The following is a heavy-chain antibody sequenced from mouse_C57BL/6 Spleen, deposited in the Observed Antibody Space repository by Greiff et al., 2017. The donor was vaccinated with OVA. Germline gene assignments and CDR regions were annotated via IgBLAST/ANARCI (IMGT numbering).Heavy chain of an antibody. CDR3: ADSSGDPFDY. J-gene: IGHJ2*01. CDR1: GYAFSSSW. CDR2: IYPGDGDT. D-gene: IGHD3-2*02. V-gene: IGHV1-82*01. Sequence: QVQLQQSGPELVKPGASVKISCKASGYAFSSSWMNWVKQRPGKGLEWIGRIYPGDGDTNYNGKFKGKATLTADKSSSTAYMQLSSLTSEDSAVYFCADSSGDPFDYWGQGTTLTVSS.